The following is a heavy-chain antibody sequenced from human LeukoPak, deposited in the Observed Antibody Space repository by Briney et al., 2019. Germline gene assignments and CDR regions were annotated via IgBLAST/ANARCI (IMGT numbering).Heavy chain of an antibody. Sequence: PGGSLRLSCAASGFTFSSYGMHWVRQAPGKGLEWVAFIRYDGSNKYYADSVKGRFTISRDNSKNTLYLQMNSLRAEDTAVYYCAKDSPRYSSSSHLYYFDYWGQGTLVTVSS. CDR2: IRYDGSNK. CDR3: AKDSPRYSSSSHLYYFDY. J-gene: IGHJ4*02. D-gene: IGHD6-6*01. V-gene: IGHV3-30*02. CDR1: GFTFSSYG.